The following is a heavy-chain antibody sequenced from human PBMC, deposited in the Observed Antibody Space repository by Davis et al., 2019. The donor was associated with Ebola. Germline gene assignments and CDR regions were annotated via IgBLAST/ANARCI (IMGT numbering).Heavy chain of an antibody. V-gene: IGHV4-59*01. D-gene: IGHD4-17*01. J-gene: IGHJ4*02. CDR3: ARVGVDDYGDYDGVDYFDY. Sequence: PSETLSLTCTVSGGSISSYYWSWIRQPPGKGLEWIGYIYYSGSTNYNPSLKSRVTISVDTSKNQFSLKLSSVTAADTAVYYCARVGVDDYGDYDGVDYFDYWGQGTLVTVSS. CDR1: GGSISSYY. CDR2: IYYSGST.